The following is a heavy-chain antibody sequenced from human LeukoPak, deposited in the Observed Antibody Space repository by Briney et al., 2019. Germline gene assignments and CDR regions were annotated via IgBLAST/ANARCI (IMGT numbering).Heavy chain of an antibody. CDR3: ARDGFRGSLYFDY. Sequence: ASVKVSCKASGYTFTSYGISWVRQAPGQGLEWMGWISAYNGNTNYAHNLQGRVTMTTDTSTSTAYMELRGLRSDDTAVYYRARDGFRGSLYFDYSGQGTLVTVSS. V-gene: IGHV1-18*01. D-gene: IGHD1-26*01. CDR2: ISAYNGNT. CDR1: GYTFTSYG. J-gene: IGHJ4*02.